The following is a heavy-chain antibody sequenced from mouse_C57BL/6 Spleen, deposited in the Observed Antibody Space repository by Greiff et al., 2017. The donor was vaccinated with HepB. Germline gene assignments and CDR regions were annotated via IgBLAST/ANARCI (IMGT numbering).Heavy chain of an antibody. CDR2: FYTGSGSI. D-gene: IGHD2-12*01. Sequence: QVQLQQSGAELVKPGASVKLSCKASGYTFTEYTIHWVKQRSGQGLEWIGWFYTGSGSIKYNEKFKDKDTLTAYKSSSTVYMELSRLTSEDSAVDFCARHEGSYYTPFDYWGQGTTLTVSS. V-gene: IGHV1-62-2*01. CDR3: ARHEGSYYTPFDY. CDR1: GYTFTEYT. J-gene: IGHJ2*01.